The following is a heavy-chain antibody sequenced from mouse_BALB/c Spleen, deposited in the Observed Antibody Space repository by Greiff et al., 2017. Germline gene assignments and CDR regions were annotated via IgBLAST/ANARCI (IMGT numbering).Heavy chain of an antibody. CDR1: GFTFSSYA. V-gene: IGHV5-9-3*01. D-gene: IGHD1-1*01. CDR3: ARHGEGSSFDY. J-gene: IGHJ2*01. Sequence: EAKLVESGGGLVKPGGSLKLSCAASGFTFSSYAMSWVRQTPEKRLEWVATISSGGSYTYYPDSVKGRFTISRDNAKNTLYLQMSSLRSEDTAMYYCARHGEGSSFDYWGQGTTLTVSS. CDR2: ISSGGSYT.